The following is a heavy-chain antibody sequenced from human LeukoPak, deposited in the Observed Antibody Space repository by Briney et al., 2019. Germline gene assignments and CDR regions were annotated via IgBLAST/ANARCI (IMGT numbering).Heavy chain of an antibody. J-gene: IGHJ4*02. CDR1: GGSFSGYY. V-gene: IGHV4-34*01. D-gene: IGHD3-22*01. Sequence: SETLSLTCAVYGGSFSGYYWSWIRQPPGKGLEWIGEINHSGSTNYNPSLKSRVTISVDTSKNQFSLKLSSVTAAGTAEYYCARRRYYYDSSGSVFDYWGQGTLVTVSS. CDR3: ARRRYYYDSSGSVFDY. CDR2: INHSGST.